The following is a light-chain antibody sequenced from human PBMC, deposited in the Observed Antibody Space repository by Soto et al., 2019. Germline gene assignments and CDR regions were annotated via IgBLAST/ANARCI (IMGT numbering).Light chain of an antibody. V-gene: IGLV2-14*01. Sequence: QSALTQPASVSGSPGQSITISCTGTSSDLGTYHFVSWYQQHPDKAPKLMIYEVSNRPSGVSNRFSGSKSGNTASLTISGLQAEDEADYYCSSYTSSSTVVFGGGTKVTVL. CDR1: SSDLGTYHF. CDR2: EVS. J-gene: IGLJ2*01. CDR3: SSYTSSSTVV.